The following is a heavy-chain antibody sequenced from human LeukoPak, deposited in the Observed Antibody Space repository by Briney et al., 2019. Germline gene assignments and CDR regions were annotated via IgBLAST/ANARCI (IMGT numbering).Heavy chain of an antibody. D-gene: IGHD3-3*01. CDR1: GISFSNYA. Sequence: GGSLRLSCTTSGISFSNYAMSWVRQAPGKGLEWVSSVSGSGGSTYYANSVKGRFSISRDNSKNTVYLEMNSLRAEDRAVYYCAKGGQNYDFWRFDSLGQGTLVTVSS. V-gene: IGHV3-23*01. J-gene: IGHJ5*01. CDR2: VSGSGGST. CDR3: AKGGQNYDFWRFDS.